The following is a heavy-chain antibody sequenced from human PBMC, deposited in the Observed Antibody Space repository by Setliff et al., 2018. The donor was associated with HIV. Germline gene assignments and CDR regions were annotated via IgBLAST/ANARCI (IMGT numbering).Heavy chain of an antibody. D-gene: IGHD3-3*02. Sequence: SETLSLTCAVSGYSISSSSHYWGWIRQPPGKGLEWIGSIYYSGSTYYNPSLKSRVTISVDTSKNQFSLKVNPVSAADTAVYYCARSDVSEFLEWSPEGCFDPWGQGTLVTVSS. CDR1: GYSISSSSHY. J-gene: IGHJ5*02. CDR2: IYYSGST. CDR3: ARSDVSEFLEWSPEGCFDP. V-gene: IGHV4-39*07.